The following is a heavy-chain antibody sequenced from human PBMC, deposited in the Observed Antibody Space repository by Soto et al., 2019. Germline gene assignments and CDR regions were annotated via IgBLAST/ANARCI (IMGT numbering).Heavy chain of an antibody. D-gene: IGHD3-9*01. Sequence: GGSLRLSCAASGFTVSSNYMSWVRQAPGKGLEWVSVICSGGSTYYADSVKGRFTISRDNSKNTLYLQMNSLRAEDTAVYYCAYYDMLLRDYWGQGTLVTVSS. CDR3: AYYDMLLRDY. CDR2: ICSGGST. V-gene: IGHV3-53*01. J-gene: IGHJ4*02. CDR1: GFTVSSNY.